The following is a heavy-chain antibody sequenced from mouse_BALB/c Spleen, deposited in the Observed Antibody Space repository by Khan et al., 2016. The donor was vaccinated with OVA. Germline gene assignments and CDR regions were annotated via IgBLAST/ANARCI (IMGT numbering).Heavy chain of an antibody. CDR1: GFSLTNYG. CDR2: IWSDGST. Sequence: QVQLQQPGPGLVAPSQSLSITCTISGFSLTNYGVHWVRQPPGKGLEWLVVIWSDGSTTYNSALRSRLTISKDNSKSHVFLKMNSLQTDDTAMYFCDRQPYYHCKFRDYWGQGTSVTVSS. CDR3: DRQPYYHCKFRDY. J-gene: IGHJ4*01. D-gene: IGHD2-4*01. V-gene: IGHV2-6-1*01.